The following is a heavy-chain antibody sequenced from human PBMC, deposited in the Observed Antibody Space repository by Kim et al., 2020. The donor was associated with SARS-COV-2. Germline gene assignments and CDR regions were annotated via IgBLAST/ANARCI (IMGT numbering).Heavy chain of an antibody. CDR2: IKQDGSEK. D-gene: IGHD2-21*01. CDR1: GFTFSSYW. Sequence: GGSLRLSCAASGFTFSSYWMSWVRQAPGKGLEWVANIKQDGSEKYYVDSVKGRFTISRDNAKNSLYLQMNSLRAEDTAVYYCARIKIRGSRTYCGGDCPRYYYGMDVWGQGATVTVSS. CDR3: ARIKIRGSRTYCGGDCPRYYYGMDV. J-gene: IGHJ6*02. V-gene: IGHV3-7*03.